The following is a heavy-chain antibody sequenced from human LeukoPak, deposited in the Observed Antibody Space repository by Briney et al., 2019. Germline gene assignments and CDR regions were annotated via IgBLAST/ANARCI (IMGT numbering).Heavy chain of an antibody. CDR2: ITPSDDDI. J-gene: IGHJ4*02. CDR3: ARTLLTGFYMPPGY. Sequence: ASVKVSCKASGYTFSNYYIHWVRQAPGQGLEWMGKITPSDDDITYAQKFQDGVTMTSDTSTSAVYMELSSLRSEDTAVYYCARTLLTGFYMPPGYWGQGSLVTVSS. V-gene: IGHV1-46*01. CDR1: GYTFSNYY. D-gene: IGHD3-9*01.